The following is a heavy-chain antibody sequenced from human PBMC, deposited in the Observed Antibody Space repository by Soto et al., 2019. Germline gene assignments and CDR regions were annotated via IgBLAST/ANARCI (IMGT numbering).Heavy chain of an antibody. CDR3: AGSYYDFSSGYYIGGY. J-gene: IGHJ4*02. CDR2: ISGSGGST. Sequence: EVQLLESGGGLVQPGGSLRLSCAASGVTFSSYAMSWVRQAPGKGLEWVSAISGSGGSTYYAYSVKGRFTISRDNSKNTMYLQMNSLRAEDTAVYYCAGSYYDFSSGYYIGGYWGQETLVTVSS. D-gene: IGHD3-3*01. V-gene: IGHV3-23*01. CDR1: GVTFSSYA.